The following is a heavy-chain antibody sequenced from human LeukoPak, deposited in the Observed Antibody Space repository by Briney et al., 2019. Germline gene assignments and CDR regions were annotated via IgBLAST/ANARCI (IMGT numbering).Heavy chain of an antibody. J-gene: IGHJ4*02. V-gene: IGHV3-48*04. D-gene: IGHD6-13*01. CDR1: GFTFSSYW. Sequence: PGGSLRLSCAASGFTFSSYWMHWVRQAPGKGLEWGSYISSSGSSIYYADSVKGRFTISRDNANNSLYLQMNSLRAEDTAVYYCATSIPAAGILDYWGQGTLVTVSS. CDR3: ATSIPAAGILDY. CDR2: ISSSGSSI.